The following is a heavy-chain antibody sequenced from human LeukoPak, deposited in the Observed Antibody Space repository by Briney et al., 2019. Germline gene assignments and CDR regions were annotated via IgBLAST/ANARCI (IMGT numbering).Heavy chain of an antibody. CDR1: GFTFSDHY. CDR2: TRNKANSYTT. V-gene: IGHV3-72*01. CDR3: ARAVNTIFGVAFDY. J-gene: IGHJ4*02. D-gene: IGHD3-3*01. Sequence: GGSLRLSCAASGFTFSDHYMDWVRQAPGKGPEWVGRTRNKANSYTTEYAASVKGRFTISRDDSKNSLYLQMNSLKTEDTAVYYCARAVNTIFGVAFDYWGQGTLVTVSS.